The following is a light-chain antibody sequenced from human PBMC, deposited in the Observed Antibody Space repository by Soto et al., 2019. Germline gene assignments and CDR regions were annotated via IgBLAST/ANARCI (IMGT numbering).Light chain of an antibody. CDR3: QQYHTSPPT. J-gene: IGKJ1*01. V-gene: IGKV1-8*01. CDR1: QDISSY. CDR2: AAS. Sequence: AIRMTQSPSSFSASTGDRVTITCRASQDISSYLAWYQQKPGKAPKLLIYAASTLQSGVPSRFSGSGSGTDFTLTISCLQSDDFATYYCQQYHTSPPTFGQGTNVEI.